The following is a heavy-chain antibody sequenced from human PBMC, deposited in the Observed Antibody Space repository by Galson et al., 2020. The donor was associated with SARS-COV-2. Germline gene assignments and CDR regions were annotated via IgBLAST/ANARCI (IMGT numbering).Heavy chain of an antibody. CDR3: ARLSTGSFSGHDPLDI. V-gene: IGHV5-51*01. D-gene: IGHD1-26*01. CDR1: GYPFTSYW. CDR2: IYPADSDT. Sequence: GESLKISCKDSGYPFTSYWIAWVRQMPGKGLEWMGLIYPADSDTRYSPSFQGQVTISVDRSITTAYLRWSSLKASDTAVYYCARLSTGSFSGHDPLDIWGQGTMVTVSS. J-gene: IGHJ3*02.